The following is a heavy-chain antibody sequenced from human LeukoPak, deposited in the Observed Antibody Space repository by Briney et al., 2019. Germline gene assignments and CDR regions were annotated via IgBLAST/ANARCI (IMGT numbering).Heavy chain of an antibody. CDR3: ARYCSGGSCFDY. CDR2: INQDGTEI. J-gene: IGHJ4*02. D-gene: IGHD2-15*01. V-gene: IGHV3-7*03. CDR1: GFTFSTYW. Sequence: SGGSLRLSCAISGFTFSTYWMSWVRQAPGKGLEWVANINQDGTEIYYVDSVKGRFTISRDNAKNSLYLQMNSLRAEDTAVYYCARYCSGGSCFDYWGQGTLVTVSS.